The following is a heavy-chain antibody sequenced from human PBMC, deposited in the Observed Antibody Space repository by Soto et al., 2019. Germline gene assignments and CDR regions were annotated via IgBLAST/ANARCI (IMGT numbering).Heavy chain of an antibody. D-gene: IGHD6-13*01. CDR2: ISSSSSYI. J-gene: IGHJ4*02. CDR3: ARDFGSAAGTLVALGFDY. V-gene: IGHV3-21*01. Sequence: EVQLVESGGGLVKPRGSLRLSCAASGFTFSSYSMNWVRQAPGKGLEWVSSISSSSSYIYYADSVKGRFTISRDNAKNSLYLQMYSLRAEDTAVYYCARDFGSAAGTLVALGFDYWGQGTLVTVSS. CDR1: GFTFSSYS.